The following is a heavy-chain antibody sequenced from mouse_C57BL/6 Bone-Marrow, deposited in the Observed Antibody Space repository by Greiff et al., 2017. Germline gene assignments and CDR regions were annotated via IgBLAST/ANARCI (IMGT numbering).Heavy chain of an antibody. J-gene: IGHJ3*01. D-gene: IGHD2-5*01. CDR2: IYPSDSET. CDR3: ARGGDYSNLFAY. V-gene: IGHV1-61*01. Sequence: QVQLQQPGAELVRPGSSVKLSCKASGYTFTSYWMDWVKQRPGQGLEWIGNIYPSDSETHYNQKFKDKATLTVDKSSSTAYMQRSSLTSEDSAVXYCARGGDYSNLFAYWGQGTLVTVSA. CDR1: GYTFTSYW.